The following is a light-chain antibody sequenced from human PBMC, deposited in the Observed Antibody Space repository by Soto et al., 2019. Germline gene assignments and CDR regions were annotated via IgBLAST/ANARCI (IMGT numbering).Light chain of an antibody. J-gene: IGKJ5*01. CDR1: QSVSIY. CDR3: QQYNNWPPIT. CDR2: DAS. Sequence: EVILTQSPATLSLSQGERATLSCRASQSVSIYLAWYQQKPGQAPRLLIYDASNRATGIPARFSGSGSGTEFTLTISSLQSEDFAVYYCQQYNNWPPITFGQGTRLEIK. V-gene: IGKV3-11*01.